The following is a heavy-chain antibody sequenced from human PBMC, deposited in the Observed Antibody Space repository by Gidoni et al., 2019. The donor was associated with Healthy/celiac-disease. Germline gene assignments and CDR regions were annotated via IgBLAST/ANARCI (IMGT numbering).Heavy chain of an antibody. V-gene: IGHV3-23*01. CDR1: GFTFSSYA. Sequence: EVQLLESGGGLVQPGGSLRLSCAASGFTFSSYAMSWVRQAPGKGLEWVSAISGSGGSTYYADSVKGRFTISRDNSKNTLYLQMNSLRAEDTAVYYCAKDPTGWFGEFPQHPMDVWGQGTTVTVSS. J-gene: IGHJ6*02. D-gene: IGHD3-10*01. CDR3: AKDPTGWFGEFPQHPMDV. CDR2: ISGSGGST.